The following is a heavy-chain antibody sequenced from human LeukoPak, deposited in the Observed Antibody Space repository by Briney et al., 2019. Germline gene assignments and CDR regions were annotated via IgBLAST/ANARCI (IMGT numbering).Heavy chain of an antibody. CDR3: ASRDYGLYY. CDR1: GGSFSGYY. CDR2: INHSGST. Sequence: SETLSLTCAVYGGSFSGYYWSWIRQPPGKGLEWIGEINHSGSTNYNPSLKSRVTISVDTSKNQFSLKLSSVTAADTAVYYCASRDYGLYYWGQGTLVTVSS. J-gene: IGHJ4*02. D-gene: IGHD4-17*01. V-gene: IGHV4-34*01.